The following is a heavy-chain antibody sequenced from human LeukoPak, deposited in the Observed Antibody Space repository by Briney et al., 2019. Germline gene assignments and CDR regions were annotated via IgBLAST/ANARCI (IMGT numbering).Heavy chain of an antibody. V-gene: IGHV3-30*04. CDR3: VRGDSPRGGYFEY. CDR2: IYNGGNTK. Sequence: GGSLRLSCAASGFTFSSYAIHWVRQAPGKGPEWVAVIYNGGNTKYYGDSVKGRLTISRDNSKNTLYLQMDSLRPDDTAVYYRVRGDSPRGGYFEYWGQGILVTVSS. CDR1: GFTFSSYA. J-gene: IGHJ4*02. D-gene: IGHD3-16*01.